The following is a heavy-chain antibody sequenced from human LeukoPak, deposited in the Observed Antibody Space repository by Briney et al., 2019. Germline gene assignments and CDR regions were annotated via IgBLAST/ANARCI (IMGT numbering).Heavy chain of an antibody. Sequence: PGGSLRLSCAASGFTFSDYYMSWIRQAPGKGLEWVSGISWNSGSIGYADSVKGRFTISRDNAKNSLYLQMNSLRAEDTALYYCANVESWGQGTLVTVSS. CDR1: GFTFSDYY. CDR3: ANVES. V-gene: IGHV3-9*01. J-gene: IGHJ5*02. D-gene: IGHD2/OR15-2a*01. CDR2: ISWNSGSI.